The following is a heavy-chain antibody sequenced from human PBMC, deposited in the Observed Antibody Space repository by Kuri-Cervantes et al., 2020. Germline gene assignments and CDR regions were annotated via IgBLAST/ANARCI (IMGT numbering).Heavy chain of an antibody. V-gene: IGHV3-30*01. CDR2: MAHDDENNK. J-gene: IGHJ3*02. CDR1: GFTFSTSV. Sequence: GESLKISSAASGFTFSTSVIHWVRQAPDKGLEWLAVMAHDDENNKSYADSVKGRFTISRDNSKNTLYLQINSLRAEDTAVYFCAKEISPFNAFDIWGQGTMVTVSS. CDR3: AKEISPFNAFDI.